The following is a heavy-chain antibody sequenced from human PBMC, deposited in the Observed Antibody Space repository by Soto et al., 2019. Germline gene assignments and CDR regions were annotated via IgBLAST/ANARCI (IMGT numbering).Heavy chain of an antibody. V-gene: IGHV3-74*01. CDR2: INSDGSST. CDR1: GFTFSSYW. CDR3: AKIGVTTDSYFDY. J-gene: IGHJ4*02. Sequence: GGSLRLSCAASGFTFSSYWMHWVRQAPGKGLVWVSRINSDGSSTSYADSVKGRFTISRDNAKNTLYLQMNSLRAEDTAVYYCAKIGVTTDSYFDYWGQGTLVTVSS. D-gene: IGHD4-17*01.